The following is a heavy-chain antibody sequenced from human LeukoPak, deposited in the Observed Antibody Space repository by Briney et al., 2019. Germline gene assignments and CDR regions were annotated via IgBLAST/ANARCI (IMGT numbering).Heavy chain of an antibody. CDR2: IFWDDDK. J-gene: IGHJ3*02. CDR3: AHRTIYDAYDI. V-gene: IGHV2-5*02. Sequence: ESGPTLVKPTQTLTLTCTLYGFSLSTSGVGVGWIRQPPGKALECLALIFWDDDKRYSPSLKSRLTITKDTSKNQVVLAMTNMDPVDTATYYCAHRTIYDAYDIWGQGTMVTVSS. D-gene: IGHD2-2*02. CDR1: GFSLSTSGVG.